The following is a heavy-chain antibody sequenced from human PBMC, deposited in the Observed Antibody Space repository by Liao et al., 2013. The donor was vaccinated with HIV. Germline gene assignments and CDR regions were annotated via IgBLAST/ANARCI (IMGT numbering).Heavy chain of an antibody. D-gene: IGHD3-9*01. V-gene: IGHV4-39*07. Sequence: QLQLQESGPGLVRPSETLSLTCTVSGGSISSGSHYCSWIRQPPGKGLEWIGEINHSGSTNYYNPSLKSRVTISVDTSKNQFSLKLSSVTAADTAVYYCARYQRYFDWQSPIAADVWGKGTTVTVSS. CDR2: INHSGSTN. CDR3: ARYQRYFDWQSPIAADV. CDR1: GGSISSGSHY. J-gene: IGHJ6*04.